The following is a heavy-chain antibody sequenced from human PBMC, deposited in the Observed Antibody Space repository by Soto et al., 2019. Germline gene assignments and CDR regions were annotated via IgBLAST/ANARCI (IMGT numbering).Heavy chain of an antibody. D-gene: IGHD3-10*01. CDR1: GFTFSSYG. J-gene: IGHJ4*02. CDR2: IWYDGSNK. Sequence: GGSLRLSCAASGFTFSSYGMHWVRQAPGKGLEWVAVIWYDGSNKYYADSVKGRFTISRDNSKNTLYLQMNSLRAEDTAVYYCARDGVPMVRGVIPYFDYWGQGTLVTVSS. CDR3: ARDGVPMVRGVIPYFDY. V-gene: IGHV3-33*01.